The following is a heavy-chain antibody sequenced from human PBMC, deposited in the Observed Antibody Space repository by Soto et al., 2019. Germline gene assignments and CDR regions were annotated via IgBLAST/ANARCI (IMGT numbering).Heavy chain of an antibody. Sequence: QVQLVESGGGVVQPGRSLRLSCAASGFTFSSYGMHWVRQAPGKGLEWVAVIWYDGSNKYYADSVKGRFTISRDNSKNTLYLQMNSLRAEETAVYYCARVGSSGWYYYGMDVWGQGTTVTVSS. J-gene: IGHJ6*02. CDR2: IWYDGSNK. V-gene: IGHV3-33*01. CDR1: GFTFSSYG. CDR3: ARVGSSGWYYYGMDV. D-gene: IGHD6-19*01.